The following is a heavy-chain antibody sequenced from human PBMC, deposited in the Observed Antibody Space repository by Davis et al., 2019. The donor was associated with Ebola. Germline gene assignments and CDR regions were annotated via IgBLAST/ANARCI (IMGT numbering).Heavy chain of an antibody. Sequence: PGGSLRLSCAASGFSFSSFAMHWVRQAPGKGLQWVALLAYDGSNTYYSDSVEGRFTISRDNSRNTLYLQMHSLRVEDTADYLCARELQSGGFSGYSLDSWGQGTPVIVSP. J-gene: IGHJ4*02. CDR1: GFSFSSFA. CDR3: ARELQSGGFSGYSLDS. V-gene: IGHV3-33*05. CDR2: LAYDGSNT. D-gene: IGHD5-12*01.